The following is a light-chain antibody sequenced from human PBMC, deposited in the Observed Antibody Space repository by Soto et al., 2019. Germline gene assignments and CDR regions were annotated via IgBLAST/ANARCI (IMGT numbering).Light chain of an antibody. V-gene: IGKV3-11*01. CDR3: QQRSNWPRIT. J-gene: IGKJ5*01. CDR2: DAS. Sequence: EIVLTQSPANLALSPGERANLSCRASQSVSSYLAWDQQKPGQAPRLLIYDASNRATGIPARFSGSGSGTDFTLTISSLEPEDFAVYYCQQRSNWPRITVGQGKRLVIK. CDR1: QSVSSY.